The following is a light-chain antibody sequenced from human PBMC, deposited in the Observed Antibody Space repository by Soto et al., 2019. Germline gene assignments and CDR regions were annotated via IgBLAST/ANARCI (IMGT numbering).Light chain of an antibody. J-gene: IGKJ4*01. CDR2: WAS. CDR1: QSVLYSSDNKNY. V-gene: IGKV4-1*01. CDR3: QQYYTTLT. Sequence: DIVMTQSPDSLAVSLGERATINCKSSQSVLYSSDNKNYLAWYQQKPGQPPKLLIYWASTRDSGVPDRFSGSGSGADFTLTIRSLQADDVAVYYCQQYYTTLTFGGGTKVEIK.